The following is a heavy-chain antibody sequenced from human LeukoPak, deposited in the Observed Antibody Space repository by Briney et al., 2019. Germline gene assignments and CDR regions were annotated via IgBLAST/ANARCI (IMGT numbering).Heavy chain of an antibody. J-gene: IGHJ3*02. V-gene: IGHV4-59*08. D-gene: IGHD3-10*01. CDR1: GGSISSYY. CDR3: ARHYGELNDAFDI. CDR2: IYYSGST. Sequence: SETLSLTCTVSGGSISSYYWSWIRQPPGKGLEWIGYIYYSGSTNYNPSLESRVTISVDTSKNQFSLKLSSVTAADTAVYYCARHYGELNDAFDIWGQGTMVTVSS.